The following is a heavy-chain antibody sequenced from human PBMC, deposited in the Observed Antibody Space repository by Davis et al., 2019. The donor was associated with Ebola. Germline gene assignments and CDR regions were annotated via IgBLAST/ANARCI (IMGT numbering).Heavy chain of an antibody. V-gene: IGHV1-3*01. J-gene: IGHJ6*02. CDR2: INAGNGNT. CDR1: GYTFTSYA. Sequence: AASVKVSCKASGYTFTSYAMHWVRQAPGQRLEWMGWINAGNGNTKYSQKFQGRVTITRDTSASTAYMELSSLRSEDTAVYYCAGGRIAARLYYYGMDVWGQGTTVTVSS. D-gene: IGHD6-6*01. CDR3: AGGRIAARLYYYGMDV.